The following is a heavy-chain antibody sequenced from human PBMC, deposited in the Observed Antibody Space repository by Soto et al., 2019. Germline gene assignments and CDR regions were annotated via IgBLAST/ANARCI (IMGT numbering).Heavy chain of an antibody. D-gene: IGHD3-10*01. CDR1: NGSLNGYY. CDR3: AKDLGVLRRGYLDY. V-gene: IGHV4-34*01. J-gene: IGHJ4*02. Sequence: TLSLTCAVHNGSLNGYYWSWIRQPPGKGLEWIGEINHSGSTHFNPSLKSRVTMSIDTSKNQVSLTLNSVTAADTAVYFCAKDLGVLRRGYLDYWGQGTLVTVSS. CDR2: INHSGST.